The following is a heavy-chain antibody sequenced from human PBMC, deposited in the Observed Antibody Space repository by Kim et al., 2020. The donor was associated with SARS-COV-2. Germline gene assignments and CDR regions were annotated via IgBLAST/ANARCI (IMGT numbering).Heavy chain of an antibody. CDR3: ARDDYIWGSYLIGDY. CDR1: GYTFTSYY. CDR2: INPSGGST. J-gene: IGHJ4*02. V-gene: IGHV1-46*01. Sequence: ASVKVSCKASGYTFTSYYMHWVRQAPGQGLEWMGIINPSGGSTSYAQKFQGRVTMTRDTSTSTVYMELSSLRSEDTAVYYCARDDYIWGSYLIGDYWGQGTLVTVSS. D-gene: IGHD3-16*02.